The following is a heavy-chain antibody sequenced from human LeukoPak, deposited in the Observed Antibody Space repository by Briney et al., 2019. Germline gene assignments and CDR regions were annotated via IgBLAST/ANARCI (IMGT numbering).Heavy chain of an antibody. D-gene: IGHD6-19*01. CDR3: ALSAVASDFDY. CDR1: GFPFGIYE. CDR2: IASSGTTI. J-gene: IGHJ4*02. V-gene: IGHV3-48*03. Sequence: GGSLRLSCAVSGFPFGIYEMNWVRQAPGKGLEWVSNIASSGTTIYYADSVKGRFSISRDNAKSLLYLQMNSLRVEDTAVYYCALSAVASDFDYWGQGALVTVSS.